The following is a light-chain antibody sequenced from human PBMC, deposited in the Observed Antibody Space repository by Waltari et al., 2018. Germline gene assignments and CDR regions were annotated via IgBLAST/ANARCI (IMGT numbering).Light chain of an antibody. CDR1: QSINSW. CDR2: KAS. V-gene: IGKV1-5*03. J-gene: IGKJ1*01. Sequence: DIQMTQSPSTVSASVGDRVTITCRASQSINSWVAWYQQKPGKAPKLLLYKASTLESGVPSRFSGSGSGTEFTLTISSLQPDDFATYYCHQYNSYSAFGQGTKVEVK. CDR3: HQYNSYSA.